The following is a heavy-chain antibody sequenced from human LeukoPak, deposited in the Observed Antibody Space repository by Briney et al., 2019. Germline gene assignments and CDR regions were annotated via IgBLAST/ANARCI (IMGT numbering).Heavy chain of an antibody. V-gene: IGHV4-59*08. CDR3: AGHYGEFDY. Sequence: ASETLSLTCTVSGGSISSYYWSWIRQPPGKGLEWIGYIYYSGSTNYNPSLKSRVTISVDTPKNQFSLKLSSVTAADTAVYYCAGHYGEFDYWGQGTLVTVSS. J-gene: IGHJ4*02. CDR1: GGSISSYY. D-gene: IGHD4-17*01. CDR2: IYYSGST.